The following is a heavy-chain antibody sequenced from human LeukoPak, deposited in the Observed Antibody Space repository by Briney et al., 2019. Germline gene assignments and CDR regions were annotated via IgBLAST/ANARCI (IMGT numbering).Heavy chain of an antibody. V-gene: IGHV3-7*03. CDR1: GFTFSSYW. CDR2: IKQDGSEK. D-gene: IGHD5-12*01. J-gene: IGHJ4*02. CDR3: ARTLPDSGYDYYFDY. Sequence: PGGSLRLSCAASGFTFSSYWMSWVRQAPGKGLEWVANIKQDGSEKYYVDSVKGRFTISRDNAKNSLYLQMNSLRAEDTAVYYCARTLPDSGYDYYFDYWGQGTLVTVSS.